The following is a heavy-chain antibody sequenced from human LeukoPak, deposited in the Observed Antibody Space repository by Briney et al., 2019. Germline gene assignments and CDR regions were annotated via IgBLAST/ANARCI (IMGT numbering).Heavy chain of an antibody. D-gene: IGHD2-2*01. CDR1: GYTFTSYG. V-gene: IGHV1-18*01. CDR2: ISAYNGNT. J-gene: IGHJ4*02. CDR3: ARDRSDIVVVPAAQGEFDY. Sequence: GASVKVSCKASGYTFTSYGISWVRQAPGQGLEWMGWISAYNGNTNYAQKLQGRVTMTTDTSTSTAYMELRSLRSEDTAVYYCARDRSDIVVVPAAQGEFDYWGQGTLVTVSS.